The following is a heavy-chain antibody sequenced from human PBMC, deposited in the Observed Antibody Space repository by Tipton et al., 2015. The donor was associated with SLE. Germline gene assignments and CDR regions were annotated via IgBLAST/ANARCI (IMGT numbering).Heavy chain of an antibody. Sequence: SLRLSCAASGFTFDDYAMHWVRQAPGKGLEWVSGISWNSGSIGYADSVKGRFTISRDNAKNSLDLQMNSLRAEDTAVYYCARPVVGATGYFDSWGQGTLVTVSS. J-gene: IGHJ4*02. V-gene: IGHV3-9*01. D-gene: IGHD1-26*01. CDR3: ARPVVGATGYFDS. CDR2: ISWNSGSI. CDR1: GFTFDDYA.